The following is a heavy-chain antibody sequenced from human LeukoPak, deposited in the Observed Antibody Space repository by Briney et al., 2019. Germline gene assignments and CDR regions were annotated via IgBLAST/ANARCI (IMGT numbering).Heavy chain of an antibody. D-gene: IGHD5-12*01. CDR1: GGSISSSSYY. CDR2: IYYSGST. CDR3: AKDRVGTILSRGSFDY. V-gene: IGHV4-39*07. J-gene: IGHJ4*02. Sequence: SETLSLTCTASGGSISSSSYYWGWIRQPPGKGLEWIGSIYYSGSTYYNPSLKSRVTISVDTSKNQFSLKLSSVTAADTAIYYCAKDRVGTILSRGSFDYWGQGTLVTVSS.